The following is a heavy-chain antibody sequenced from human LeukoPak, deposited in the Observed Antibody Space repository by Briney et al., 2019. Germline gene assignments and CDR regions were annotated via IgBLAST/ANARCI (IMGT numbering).Heavy chain of an antibody. D-gene: IGHD4-17*01. Sequence: SGTLSLTCAVSGASISSYNCWGWVRRSPGKVLEWIGEIYRSGITNYNPSLKSRVTISVDKSKNQFSLKFNSVTAADTAVYYCARGASTVTGYFDYWGQGTLVTVSS. CDR3: ARGASTVTGYFDY. CDR1: GASISSYNC. J-gene: IGHJ4*02. V-gene: IGHV4-4*02. CDR2: IYRSGIT.